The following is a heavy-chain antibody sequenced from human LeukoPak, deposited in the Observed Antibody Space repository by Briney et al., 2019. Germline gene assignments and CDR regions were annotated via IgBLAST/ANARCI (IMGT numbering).Heavy chain of an antibody. D-gene: IGHD7-27*01. V-gene: IGHV3-23*01. CDR3: AKDGGLWVSAHWGDS. J-gene: IGHJ4*02. CDR1: GFTFSSYT. Sequence: GGSLRLSCAASGFTFSSYTMSWVRQAPGKGLEWVSTITTSDGNTYYADSVMGRFTVSRDNSKNTLFLQMNSLRAEDRAVYYCAKDGGLWVSAHWGDSWGRGTLVTVSS. CDR2: ITTSDGNT.